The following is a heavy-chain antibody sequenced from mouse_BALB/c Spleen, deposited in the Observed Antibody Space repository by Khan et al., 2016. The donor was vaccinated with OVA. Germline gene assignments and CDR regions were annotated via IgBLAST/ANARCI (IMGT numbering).Heavy chain of an antibody. CDR3: ARHRDYYGSNPYFDY. D-gene: IGHD1-1*01. J-gene: IGHJ2*01. V-gene: IGHV5-9-3*01. CDR2: ISSGGSYT. CDR1: GFSFSSYS. Sequence: EVQLVESGGGLVRPGGSLKLSCAASGFSFSSYSMSWVRQTPEKRLQWVATISSGGSYTYYPDSVRGRFTISRDNANNTLYLQMSSLKSEDTAMYYCARHRDYYGSNPYFDYWGQGTTLTVSS.